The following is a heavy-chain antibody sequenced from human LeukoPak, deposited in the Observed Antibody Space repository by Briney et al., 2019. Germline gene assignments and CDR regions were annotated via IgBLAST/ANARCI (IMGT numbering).Heavy chain of an antibody. CDR3: ARRVVGYSYGNNWFDP. J-gene: IGHJ5*02. Sequence: GASVKVSCKTSGYTFTGYYVNWVRQAAGQGHEWMGWVNPDNGVTHFSQKFQGRVTMTRDTSISTAYMELSRLRSDDTAVYYCARRVVGYSYGNNWFDPWGQGTLVTVSS. D-gene: IGHD5-18*01. CDR2: VNPDNGVT. V-gene: IGHV1-2*02. CDR1: GYTFTGYY.